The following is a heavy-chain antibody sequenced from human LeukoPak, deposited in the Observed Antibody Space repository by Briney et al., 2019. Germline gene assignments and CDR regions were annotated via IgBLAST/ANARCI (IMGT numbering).Heavy chain of an antibody. CDR1: GGSISSSSYY. J-gene: IGHJ6*02. V-gene: IGHV4-39*07. CDR3: ARVVRGPMDV. CDR2: IYYSGST. D-gene: IGHD6-13*01. Sequence: SETLSLTCTVSGGSISSSSYYWGWIRQPPGKGLEWIGSIYYSGSTYYNPSLKSRVTISVDTSKNQLSLKLSSVTAADTAVYYCARVVRGPMDVWGQGTTVTVSS.